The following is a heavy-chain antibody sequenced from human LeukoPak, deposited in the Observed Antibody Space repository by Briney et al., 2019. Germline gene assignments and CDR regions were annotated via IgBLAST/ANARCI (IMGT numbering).Heavy chain of an antibody. V-gene: IGHV1-69*13. D-gene: IGHD5-12*01. CDR1: GGTFSSYA. J-gene: IGHJ4*02. Sequence: GAPVKVSCKASGGTFSSYAISWVRQAPGQGLEWMGGIIPIFGTANYAQKFQGRVTITADESTSTAYMELSSLRSEDTAVYYCTREHRGGYDFDYWGQGTLVTVSS. CDR2: IIPIFGTA. CDR3: TREHRGGYDFDY.